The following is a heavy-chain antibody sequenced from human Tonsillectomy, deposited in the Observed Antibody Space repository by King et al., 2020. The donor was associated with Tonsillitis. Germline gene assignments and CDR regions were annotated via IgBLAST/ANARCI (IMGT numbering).Heavy chain of an antibody. J-gene: IGHJ6*02. D-gene: IGHD4-17*01. CDR2: ISAYNGNT. CDR3: AGYYGYYYRDYRGMDV. Sequence: VQLVESGAEVKKPGASVKVSCKASGYTFTRYGITWVRQAPGQGLEWMGWISAYNGNTNYAQNLQGRVTMTTDTSTSTVYMGLRSLRSDDTAVYCCAGYYGYYYRDYRGMDVWGQGTTVTVSS. CDR1: GYTFTRYG. V-gene: IGHV1-18*04.